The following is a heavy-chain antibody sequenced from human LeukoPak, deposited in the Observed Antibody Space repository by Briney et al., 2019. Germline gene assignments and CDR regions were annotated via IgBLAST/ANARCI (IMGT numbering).Heavy chain of an antibody. CDR2: IYHSGST. V-gene: IGHV4-30-2*01. CDR1: GGSISSGGYS. J-gene: IGHJ1*01. D-gene: IGHD3-3*01. Sequence: PSQTLSLTCAVSGGSISSGGYSWSWIRQPPGKGLEWIGYIYHSGSTYYNPSLKSRVTISVDRSKNQFSLKLSSVTAADTAVYYCARGLLFLGPYFQHWGQGTPVTVSS. CDR3: ARGLLFLGPYFQH.